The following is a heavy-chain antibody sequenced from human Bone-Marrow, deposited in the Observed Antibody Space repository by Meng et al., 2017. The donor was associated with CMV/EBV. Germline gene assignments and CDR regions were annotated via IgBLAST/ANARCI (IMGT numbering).Heavy chain of an antibody. CDR2: TYYRSKWYD. CDR3: ARDYYDSGAYYYTEEYYHGLDV. CDR1: GDSVSSNSAA. J-gene: IGHJ6*02. Sequence: SQTRSLTCAISGDSVSSNSAAWNWIRQSPSRGLEWLGRTYYRSKWYDDYAMAVKSRITINPDTSKNQFPLQLNSVTPEDTAVYYCARDYYDSGAYYYTEEYYHGLDVWGQGTTVTVSS. D-gene: IGHD3-22*01. V-gene: IGHV6-1*01.